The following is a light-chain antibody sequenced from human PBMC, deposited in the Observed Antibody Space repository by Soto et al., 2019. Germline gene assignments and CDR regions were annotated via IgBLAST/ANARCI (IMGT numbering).Light chain of an antibody. V-gene: IGKV3-11*01. Sequence: EIVLTQSPATLSLSPGDRATLSCRASQSVTSSLAWFQQKPGQAPRLLIYDVSRRATAIPARFSGSGSGTDFTLTTSSLEPEDFAVYYCQQRTSWPTFGGGTKVDIK. J-gene: IGKJ4*01. CDR1: QSVTSS. CDR3: QQRTSWPT. CDR2: DVS.